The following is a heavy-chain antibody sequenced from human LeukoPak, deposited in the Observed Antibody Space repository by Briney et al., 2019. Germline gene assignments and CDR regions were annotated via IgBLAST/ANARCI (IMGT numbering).Heavy chain of an antibody. V-gene: IGHV5-51*01. J-gene: IGHJ3*02. Sequence: HGESLKISCQGSGYNFVNNWIGWVRQLPGKGLEWMAIVYPGDSNTKYSTSFQGQVTVSADKSISTAYIQWNSLKASDTGMYYCARHGPLCPNSICPVNIWGQGTMVTVSS. D-gene: IGHD2/OR15-2a*01. CDR3: ARHGPLCPNSICPVNI. CDR2: VYPGDSNT. CDR1: GYNFVNNW.